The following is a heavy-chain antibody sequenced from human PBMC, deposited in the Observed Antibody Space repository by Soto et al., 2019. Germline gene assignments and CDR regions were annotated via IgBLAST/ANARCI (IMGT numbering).Heavy chain of an antibody. D-gene: IGHD6-13*01. CDR1: GDSVSSNSAA. CDR2: TYYRSTRKY. V-gene: IGHV6-1*01. J-gene: IGHJ4*02. Sequence: QVQLQQSGPGLVKPSQTLSLTCAISGDSVSSNSAAWHWIRQSPSRGLEWPGRTYYRSTRKYEYAVSVQSRISINPDTSKNQFSLQLNFVTAEDTAVYYCARGSYDSSWYWGQGTLVTVSS. CDR3: ARGSYDSSWY.